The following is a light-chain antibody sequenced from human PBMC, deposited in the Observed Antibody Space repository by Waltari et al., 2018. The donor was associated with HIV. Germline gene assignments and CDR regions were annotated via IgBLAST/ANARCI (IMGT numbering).Light chain of an antibody. Sequence: DIQMTQSPSSLSASEGDRVTITCRSSQSISSYLNWYQQKPGKAPNLLIYAASILQSGVPSRFSGSGSGTDFTLTVSSLQPEDFATYFCQQSFSTPLTFGGGTKVEIK. V-gene: IGKV1-39*01. CDR3: QQSFSTPLT. J-gene: IGKJ4*01. CDR2: AAS. CDR1: QSISSY.